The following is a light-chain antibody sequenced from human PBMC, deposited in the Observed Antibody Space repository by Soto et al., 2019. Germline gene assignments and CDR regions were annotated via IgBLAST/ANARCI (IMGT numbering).Light chain of an antibody. CDR2: SAS. CDR3: LQLNRYPLT. V-gene: IGKV1-9*01. CDR1: QPISNY. J-gene: IGKJ4*01. Sequence: DIQLTQSPSFLSASVGDRVTITCRASQPISNYLAWYQQRPGEAPKLLIYSASTLQSGVPSRFSGSGGGSWTEVSLTISALQPEDFATYYCLQLNRYPLTFGGGTKV.